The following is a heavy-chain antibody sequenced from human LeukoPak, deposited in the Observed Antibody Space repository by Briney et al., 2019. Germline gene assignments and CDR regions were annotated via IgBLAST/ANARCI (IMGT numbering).Heavy chain of an antibody. J-gene: IGHJ2*01. D-gene: IGHD3-10*01. V-gene: IGHV3-74*01. CDR2: INSDGSST. CDR3: ARSWMGGSGSYYLAGDWYFDL. CDR1: GFIFSSYT. Sequence: GGSLRLSCAASGFIFSSYTMNWVRQAPGKGLVWVSRINSDGSSTSYADSVKGRFTISRDNAKNTLYLQMNSLRAEDTAVYYCARSWMGGSGSYYLAGDWYFDLWGRGTLVTVSS.